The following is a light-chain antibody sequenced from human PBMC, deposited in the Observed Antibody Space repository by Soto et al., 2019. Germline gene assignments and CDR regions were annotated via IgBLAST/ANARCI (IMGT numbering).Light chain of an antibody. CDR2: GAY. CDR3: QQYGSSPPMYT. V-gene: IGKV3-20*01. CDR1: QSVSSTY. Sequence: EIVLTQSPATLSLSPGERATLSCRASQSVSSTYLAWYQQQPGQPPRLLIYGAYSRATGIPDRFSGSGSGTDFTLTISRMEPEDFAVYYCQQYGSSPPMYTFGQGTKLEIK. J-gene: IGKJ2*01.